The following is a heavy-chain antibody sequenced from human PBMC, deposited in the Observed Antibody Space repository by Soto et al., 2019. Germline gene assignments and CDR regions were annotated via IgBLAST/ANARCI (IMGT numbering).Heavy chain of an antibody. CDR1: GGSITICGYC. V-gene: IGHV4-30-2*01. D-gene: IGHD3-10*01. CDR2: ICRSGNT. Sequence: SETPSLTCTVSGGSITICGYCLGWIRQPPGQGLEWIGYICRSGNTYYNPSLKSRVTTSLDRSKNQFSLNLSSVTAADTAVYYCARVWFGESSWFDPWGQGTLVTAPQ. J-gene: IGHJ5*02. CDR3: ARVWFGESSWFDP.